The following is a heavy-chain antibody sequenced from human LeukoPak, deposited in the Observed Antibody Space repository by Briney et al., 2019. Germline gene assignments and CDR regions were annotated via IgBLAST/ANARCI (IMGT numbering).Heavy chain of an antibody. V-gene: IGHV4-59*08. CDR2: IYNSGNN. J-gene: IGHJ4*02. CDR1: GGSISSGY. CDR3: ATRGY. D-gene: IGHD3-10*01. Sequence: PSETLSLTCTVSGGSISSGYWQWIRQPPGKGLGWVGYIYNSGNNHYNSSLKSRVTISIDTSKNQFSLKLASVTAADTAVYYCATRGYWGQGTLVAVSS.